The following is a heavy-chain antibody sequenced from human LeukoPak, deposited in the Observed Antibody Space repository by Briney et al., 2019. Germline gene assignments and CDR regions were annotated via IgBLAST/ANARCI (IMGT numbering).Heavy chain of an antibody. CDR1: GGSISSSSSY. J-gene: IGHJ4*02. V-gene: IGHV4-39*01. D-gene: IGHD2-2*01. Sequence: SETLSLTCTVSGGSISSSSSYRGWIRQPPGKGLEWIGSMYYSGSTYYNPSLKSRVTISVDTSKNQFSLKLSSVTAADTAVYYCVIMPGYWGQGTLVTVSS. CDR2: MYYSGST. CDR3: VIMPGY.